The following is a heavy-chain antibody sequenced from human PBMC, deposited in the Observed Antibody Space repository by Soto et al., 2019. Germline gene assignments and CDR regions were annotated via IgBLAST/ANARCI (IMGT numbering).Heavy chain of an antibody. CDR3: EKAHYHDSSGPNGHAFDI. CDR2: ISDDGDKV. Sequence: QVQLVESGGGVVQPGRSLRLSCAASEFTFSDYAMHWVRQAPGKGLEWVAVISDDGDKVFYADSMKDRLTISRDNSKSTLFLQLTSLGPEDTALYYCEKAHYHDSSGPNGHAFDIWGQGTVVTVSS. D-gene: IGHD3-22*01. V-gene: IGHV3-30-3*01. J-gene: IGHJ3*02. CDR1: EFTFSDYA.